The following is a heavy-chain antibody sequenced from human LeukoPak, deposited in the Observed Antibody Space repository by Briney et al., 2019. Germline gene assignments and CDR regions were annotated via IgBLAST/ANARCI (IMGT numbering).Heavy chain of an antibody. CDR2: ISRSGSHT. D-gene: IGHD6-13*01. J-gene: IGHJ4*02. V-gene: IGHV3-11*06. CDR1: GFTFSDYY. CDR3: ARVGSTAEAGTPDY. Sequence: GGSLRLSCAASGFTFSDYYMSWIRQAPGKGLEWLSYISRSGSHTPYADSVKGRFTVSRDNAKNSLSLELNSLRVNDTAIYYCARVGSTAEAGTPDYWGQGTLVTVSS.